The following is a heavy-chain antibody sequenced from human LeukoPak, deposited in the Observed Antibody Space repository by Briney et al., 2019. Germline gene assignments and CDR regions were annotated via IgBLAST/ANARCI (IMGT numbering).Heavy chain of an antibody. D-gene: IGHD3-10*01. V-gene: IGHV3-21*01. Sequence: GGSLRLSXAASGFTFSSYSMNWVRQAPGKGLEWVSSISSSSSYIYYADSVKGRFTISRDNAKNSLYLQMNSLRAEDTAVYYCAREGLWFGELGHFFDYWGQGTLVTVSS. CDR2: ISSSSSYI. J-gene: IGHJ4*02. CDR1: GFTFSSYS. CDR3: AREGLWFGELGHFFDY.